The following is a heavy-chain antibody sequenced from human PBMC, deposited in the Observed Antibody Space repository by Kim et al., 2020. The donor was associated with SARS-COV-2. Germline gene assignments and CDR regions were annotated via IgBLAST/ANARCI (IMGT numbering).Heavy chain of an antibody. J-gene: IGHJ6*02. CDR1: GYSFTSYW. V-gene: IGHV5-10-1*01. CDR2: IDPSDSYT. CDR3: ARDPLNFDFWSGYPYGMDV. Sequence: GESLKISCKGSGYSFTSYWISWVRQMPGKGLEWMGRIDPSDSYTNYSPSFQGHVTISADKSISTAYLQWSSLKASDTAMYYCARDPLNFDFWSGYPYGMDVWGQGTTVTVSS. D-gene: IGHD3-3*01.